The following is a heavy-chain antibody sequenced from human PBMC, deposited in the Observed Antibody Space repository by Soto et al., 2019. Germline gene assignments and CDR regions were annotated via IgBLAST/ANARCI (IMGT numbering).Heavy chain of an antibody. V-gene: IGHV3-7*05. Sequence: GGSLRLSCAASGFTFSSYWMSWVRQAPGKGLEWVANIKQDGSEKYYVDSVKGRFTISRDNAKNSLYLQMNSLRAEDTAVYYCASAMGATDDYYYYGMDVWGQGTTVTVSS. D-gene: IGHD1-26*01. CDR2: IKQDGSEK. CDR1: GFTFSSYW. J-gene: IGHJ6*02. CDR3: ASAMGATDDYYYYGMDV.